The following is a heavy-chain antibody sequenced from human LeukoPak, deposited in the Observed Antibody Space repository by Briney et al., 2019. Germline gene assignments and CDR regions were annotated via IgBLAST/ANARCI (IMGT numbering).Heavy chain of an antibody. D-gene: IGHD3-22*01. CDR2: IKQDGSEK. CDR3: ARDHTPDSSGYYYSPWGYWGPKYNWFDP. V-gene: IGHV3-7*05. J-gene: IGHJ5*02. Sequence: GGSLRLSCAASGFTFSSYWMSWVRQAPGKGLEWVANIKQDGSEKYYVDSVKGRFTISRDNAKNSLYLQMNSLRAEDTAVYYCARDHTPDSSGYYYSPWGYWGPKYNWFDPWGQGTLVTVSS. CDR1: GFTFSSYW.